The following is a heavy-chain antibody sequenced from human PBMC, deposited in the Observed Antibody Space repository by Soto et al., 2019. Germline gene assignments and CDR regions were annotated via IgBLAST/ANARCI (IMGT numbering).Heavy chain of an antibody. Sequence: GASVKVSCKASGGTFSSYAISWVRQAPGQGLEWMGGIIPIFGTANYAQKFQGRVTITADKSTSTAYMELSSLRSEDTAVYYCAREWVEMATNRPFDYWGQGTLVTVSS. CDR2: IIPIFGTA. V-gene: IGHV1-69*06. D-gene: IGHD5-12*01. J-gene: IGHJ4*02. CDR1: GGTFSSYA. CDR3: AREWVEMATNRPFDY.